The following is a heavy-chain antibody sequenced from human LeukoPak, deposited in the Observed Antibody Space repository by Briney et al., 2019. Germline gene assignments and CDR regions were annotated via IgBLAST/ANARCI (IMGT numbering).Heavy chain of an antibody. CDR2: LYTSGST. Sequence: PSETLSLTCAVSGGSFSGHYWNWIRQPAGKGLEWVGRLYTSGSTNYNPSLKSRVSMSVDTSKKQFSLRLSSVTAADTAIYYCASDYFDRTGYYGFIYWGQGSLVTISS. CDR3: ASDYFDRTGYYGFIY. J-gene: IGHJ4*02. V-gene: IGHV4-4*07. CDR1: GGSFSGHY. D-gene: IGHD3-22*01.